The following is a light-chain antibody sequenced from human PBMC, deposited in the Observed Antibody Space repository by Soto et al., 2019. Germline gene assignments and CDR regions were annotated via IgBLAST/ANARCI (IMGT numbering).Light chain of an antibody. CDR2: DAS. Sequence: DIQMTQSPSTLSASVGDRVTITCRASQSISGWLAWYQQKPGKPPKLLIYDASSLEGGVPSRFSGSGSGTEFTLTISSLQPDDFATYYCQQFAISATFGQGTKVDIK. V-gene: IGKV1-5*01. CDR1: QSISGW. J-gene: IGKJ1*01. CDR3: QQFAISAT.